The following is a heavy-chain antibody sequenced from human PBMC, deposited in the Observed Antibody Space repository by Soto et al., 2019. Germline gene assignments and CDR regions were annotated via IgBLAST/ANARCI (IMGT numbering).Heavy chain of an antibody. CDR1: GGSISSGGYY. Sequence: SETLSLTCTVSGGSISSGGYYWSWIRQHPGKGLEWIGYIYYSGSTYYNPSLKSRVTISVDTSKNQFSLKLSSVTAADTAVYYCARAYSSSSNLAYWGQGTLVTVSS. CDR2: IYYSGST. CDR3: ARAYSSSSNLAY. J-gene: IGHJ4*02. V-gene: IGHV4-31*03. D-gene: IGHD6-6*01.